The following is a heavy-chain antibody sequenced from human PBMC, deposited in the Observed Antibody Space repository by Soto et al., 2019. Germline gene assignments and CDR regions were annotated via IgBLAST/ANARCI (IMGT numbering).Heavy chain of an antibody. CDR2: IYYSGST. Sequence: PSETLSLTCTVSGGSISSYYWSWIRQPPGKGLEWIGYIYYSGSTNYNPSLKSRVTISVDTSKNQFSLKLSSVTAADTAVYYCARYSSSVVYYFDYWGQGTLVTVSS. D-gene: IGHD6-13*01. CDR3: ARYSSSVVYYFDY. CDR1: GGSISSYY. J-gene: IGHJ4*02. V-gene: IGHV4-59*01.